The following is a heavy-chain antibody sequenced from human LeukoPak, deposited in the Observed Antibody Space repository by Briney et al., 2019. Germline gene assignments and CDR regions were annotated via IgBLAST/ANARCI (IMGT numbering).Heavy chain of an antibody. CDR2: IYPGDSDT. D-gene: IGHD2-15*01. V-gene: IGHV5-51*01. J-gene: IGHJ4*02. Sequence: GESLKISCKGSGYSFTSYWIGWVRQMPGKGLEWMGIIYPGDSDTRYSPSFQGQVTISADKSISTAYLQWSSLKASDTAMYYCARPGRGYCSGGSCYPTPFGYWGQGTLVTVSS. CDR3: ARPGRGYCSGGSCYPTPFGY. CDR1: GYSFTSYW.